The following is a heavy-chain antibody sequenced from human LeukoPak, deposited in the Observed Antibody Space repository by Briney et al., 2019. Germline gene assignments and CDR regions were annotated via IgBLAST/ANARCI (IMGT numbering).Heavy chain of an antibody. CDR3: ARTGTTVGDWIDP. CDR1: VYTFTSYE. D-gene: IGHD1-1*01. J-gene: IGHJ5*02. Sequence: ASVKVSCKTSVYTFTSYEINWVRQPAGQGLEWVGWINPNSGTPGYAQKFQGRVTMNRNISMKVAFLELNNVTFDDTAVYYCARTGTTVGDWIDPWGRGTVITVS. V-gene: IGHV1-8*01. CDR2: INPNSGTP.